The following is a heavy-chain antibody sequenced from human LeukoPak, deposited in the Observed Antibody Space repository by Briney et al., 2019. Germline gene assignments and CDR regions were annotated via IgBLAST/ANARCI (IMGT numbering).Heavy chain of an antibody. CDR1: GFTFSSYG. CDR3: ARDGVGHYFDY. V-gene: IGHV3-23*01. D-gene: IGHD1-26*01. J-gene: IGHJ4*02. CDR2: ISGSGGRT. Sequence: GGSLRLSCAASGFTFSSYGMSWVRQAPGKGLEWVSIISGSGGRTYYADSVKGRFTISRDNSKNTLYLQMNSLRAEDTAVYYCARDGVGHYFDYWGQGTLVTVSS.